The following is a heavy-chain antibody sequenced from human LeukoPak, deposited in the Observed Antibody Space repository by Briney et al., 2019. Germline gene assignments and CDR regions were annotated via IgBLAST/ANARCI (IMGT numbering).Heavy chain of an antibody. Sequence: PSETLSLTCTVSGGSISSSNYYWAWIRQPPGQGLEWIGSIYYRGNAYYNPSLKSRVTVSVDTSKNQFSLSLSSVTAADTAVYCCAREEVRSGDWGQGTLVTVTS. CDR3: AREEVRSGD. CDR2: IYYRGNA. D-gene: IGHD3-22*01. CDR1: GGSISSSNYY. V-gene: IGHV4-39*07. J-gene: IGHJ4*02.